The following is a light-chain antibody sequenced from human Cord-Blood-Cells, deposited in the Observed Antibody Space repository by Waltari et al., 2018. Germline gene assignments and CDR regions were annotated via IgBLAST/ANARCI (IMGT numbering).Light chain of an antibody. CDR2: EGS. CDR1: SSDVGSYNL. J-gene: IGLJ1*01. Sequence: QSALTQPASVSGSPGQSITISCPGTSSDVGSYNLVSWYQQHPGKAPKLMIYEGSKRPSGGSNRCSGSKSGNTASLTIAGLQAEDEADYYCCSYAGSRVFGTGTKVTVL. CDR3: CSYAGSRV. V-gene: IGLV2-23*01.